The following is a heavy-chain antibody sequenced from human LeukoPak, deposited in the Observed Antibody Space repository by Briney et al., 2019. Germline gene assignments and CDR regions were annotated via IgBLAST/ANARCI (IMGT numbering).Heavy chain of an antibody. V-gene: IGHV3-23*01. Sequence: GGSLRLSCAASGFTVSSNYMSWVRQAPGKGLEWVSAISGSGGSTYYADSVKGRFTISRDNSKNTLYLQMNSLRAEDTAVYYCAKSPPGPRDYWGQGTLVTVSS. CDR3: AKSPPGPRDY. J-gene: IGHJ4*02. CDR1: GFTVSSNY. CDR2: ISGSGGST. D-gene: IGHD1-7*01.